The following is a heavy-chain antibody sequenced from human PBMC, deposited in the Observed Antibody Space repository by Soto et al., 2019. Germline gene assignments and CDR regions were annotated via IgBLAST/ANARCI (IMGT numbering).Heavy chain of an antibody. CDR1: GGSFSGYY. J-gene: IGHJ4*02. D-gene: IGHD6-6*01. Sequence: QVQLQQWGAGLLKPSETLSLTCAVYGGSFSGYYWSWIRQPPGKGLEWIGEINHSGSTNYNPSLKDSVNKFSDQSKNPFSLKLSSVTAADTAVYYCASYREYSSSSWAFDYWGQGTLVTVSS. V-gene: IGHV4-34*01. CDR3: ASYREYSSSSWAFDY. CDR2: INHSGST.